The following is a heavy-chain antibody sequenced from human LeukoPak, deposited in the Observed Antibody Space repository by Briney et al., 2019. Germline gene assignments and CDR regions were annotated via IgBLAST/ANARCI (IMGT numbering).Heavy chain of an antibody. CDR1: GGSISSSSYY. D-gene: IGHD5-18*01. CDR2: IYYSGST. V-gene: IGHV4-39*07. Sequence: PSETLSLTCTVSGGSISSSSYYWGWIRQPPGKGLEWIGSIYYSGSTYYNPYLKSRVTISVDTSKNQFSLKLSSVTAADTAVYYCARAPQTWIQLPDYWGQGTLVTVSS. CDR3: ARAPQTWIQLPDY. J-gene: IGHJ4*02.